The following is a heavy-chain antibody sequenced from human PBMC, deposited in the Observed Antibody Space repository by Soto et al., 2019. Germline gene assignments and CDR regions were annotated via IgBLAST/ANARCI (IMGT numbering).Heavy chain of an antibody. Sequence: PSETLSLTCTVSGGSISRGGYYCSWIRQHPGKGLEWIGYIYYSGSTYYNPSLKSRVTISVDTSKNQFSLKLSSVTAADTAVYYCARLSTWSGGNYYYGMDVWGQGTTVTVS. V-gene: IGHV4-31*03. CDR2: IYYSGST. CDR3: ARLSTWSGGNYYYGMDV. CDR1: GGSISRGGYY. J-gene: IGHJ6*02. D-gene: IGHD1-1*01.